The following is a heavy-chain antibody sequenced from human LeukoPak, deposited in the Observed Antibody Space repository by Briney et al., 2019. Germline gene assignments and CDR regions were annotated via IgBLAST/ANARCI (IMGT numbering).Heavy chain of an antibody. V-gene: IGHV3-48*03. CDR1: GFTFSSYE. CDR3: ARGALYCSSTSCYYFDY. Sequence: GGSLRLSCAASGFTFSSYEMNWVRQAPGKGLEWVSYISSSGSTIYYADSVKGRFTISRDNAKNSLYPQMNSLRAEDTAVYYCARGALYCSSTSCYYFDYWGQGTLVTVSS. J-gene: IGHJ4*02. CDR2: ISSSGSTI. D-gene: IGHD2-2*01.